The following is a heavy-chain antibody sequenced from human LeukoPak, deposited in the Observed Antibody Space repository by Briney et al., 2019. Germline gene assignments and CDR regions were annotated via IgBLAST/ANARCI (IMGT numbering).Heavy chain of an antibody. CDR3: ARVRGYCSSTGCSHYYYGMDV. Sequence: GGSLRFSCAASGFTFSSYSMNWVRQAPGKGLEWVSSISSSSSYIYYADSVKGRFTISRDNAKNSLYLQMNSLRAEDTAVYYCARVRGYCSSTGCSHYYYGMDVWGQGTTVTVSS. CDR1: GFTFSSYS. D-gene: IGHD2-2*01. CDR2: ISSSSSYI. J-gene: IGHJ6*02. V-gene: IGHV3-21*01.